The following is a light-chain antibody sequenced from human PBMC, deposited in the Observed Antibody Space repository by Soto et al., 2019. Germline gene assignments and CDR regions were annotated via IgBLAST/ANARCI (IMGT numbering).Light chain of an antibody. CDR3: QSYDSSLSGSVV. Sequence: QSVLTQPPSVSGAPGQRVTISCTGSSSNIGAGYDVSWYQQLPGTAPKLLIYVNSNRPSGVPDRFSGSKSGTSASLAITGLQAEDEADYYCQSYDSSLSGSVVFGGGTKLTVL. V-gene: IGLV1-40*01. CDR2: VNS. J-gene: IGLJ2*01. CDR1: SSNIGAGYD.